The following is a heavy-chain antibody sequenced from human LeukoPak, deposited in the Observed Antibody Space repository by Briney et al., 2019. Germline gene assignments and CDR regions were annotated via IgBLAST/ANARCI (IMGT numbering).Heavy chain of an antibody. V-gene: IGHV3-23*01. J-gene: IGHJ4*02. CDR3: ARASWVSDPDAVR. CDR1: GTSFRNYA. Sequence: GGSLRPSCAASGTSFRNYATGWARQDPAGGRGWVSSLRGNDETFYADSVKRRFPLSRDDSRNTVYLQLNNLRVEDTVIYYCARASWVSDPDAVRWGQGTQVSVSS. D-gene: IGHD1-14*01. CDR2: LRGNDET.